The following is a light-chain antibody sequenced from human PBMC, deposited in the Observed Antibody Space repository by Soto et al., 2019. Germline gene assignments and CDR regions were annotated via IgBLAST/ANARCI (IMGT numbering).Light chain of an antibody. Sequence: EIVMTQSPATLSVSPGERATLSCTPSQSVNSNLAWYQQKPGQAPRLLIYGASSRATGIPARFSGSGSGTEFTLTITSLQSEDVAVYYCQQYNSWPRTFGQGTKVDI. V-gene: IGKV3-15*01. CDR1: QSVNSN. CDR3: QQYNSWPRT. CDR2: GAS. J-gene: IGKJ1*01.